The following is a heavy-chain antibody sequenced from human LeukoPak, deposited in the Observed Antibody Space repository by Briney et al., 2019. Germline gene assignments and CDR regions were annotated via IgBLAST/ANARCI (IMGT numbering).Heavy chain of an antibody. CDR1: EYTFTSYY. CDR2: IYPGDSDSDT. D-gene: IGHD1/OR15-1a*01. Sequence: GESLKISCKGSEYTFTSYYIGWVRQMPGKGLEWMGIIYPGDSDSDTNYSPSFQGHVTISADKSISTAYLQWSSLKASDTAMYYCARHTDNWNKREFDYWGQGTLVTVSS. J-gene: IGHJ4*02. CDR3: ARHTDNWNKREFDY. V-gene: IGHV5-51*01.